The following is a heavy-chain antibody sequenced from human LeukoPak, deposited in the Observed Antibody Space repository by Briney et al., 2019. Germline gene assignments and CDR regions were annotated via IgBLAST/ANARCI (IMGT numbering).Heavy chain of an antibody. D-gene: IGHD3-10*01. J-gene: IGHJ4*02. CDR2: ISSSSSTI. Sequence: GSLRLSCAASGFTFSSYAMTWVRQAPGKGLEWVSYISSSSSTIYYADSVKGRFTISRDNAKNSLYLQMNSLRAEDTAVYYCARDRLLWFGELSGPDYWGQGTLVTVSS. CDR1: GFTFSSYA. V-gene: IGHV3-48*01. CDR3: ARDRLLWFGELSGPDY.